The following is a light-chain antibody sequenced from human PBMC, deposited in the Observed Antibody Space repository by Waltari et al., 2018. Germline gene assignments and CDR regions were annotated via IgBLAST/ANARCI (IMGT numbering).Light chain of an antibody. J-gene: IGKJ1*01. Sequence: AIRMTQSPSSLSASIVDRVTISCRASQGVRTYLSWYQQKPGKAPSLLIHAASTLQTGVPSRFSGSGTGTDFTLTITCLQSADFAIYFCQQYHDYPWTFGQGTKVEI. CDR3: QQYHDYPWT. V-gene: IGKV1-8*01. CDR1: QGVRTY. CDR2: AAS.